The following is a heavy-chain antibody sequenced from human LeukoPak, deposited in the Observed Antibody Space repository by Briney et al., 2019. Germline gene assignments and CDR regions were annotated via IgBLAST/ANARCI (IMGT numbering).Heavy chain of an antibody. CDR2: IKLDGSEK. CDR3: ARREYSTIRY. V-gene: IGHV3-7*05. Sequence: GGSLRLSCAASGFSLSSYRMRWARQAPGKGLEWVANIKLDGSEKNYVDSVRGRFTISRDNAKNSLFLQMNSLRAEDTAVYYCARREYSTIRYWGQGTPVTVSS. J-gene: IGHJ4*02. CDR1: GFSLSSYR. D-gene: IGHD4-11*01.